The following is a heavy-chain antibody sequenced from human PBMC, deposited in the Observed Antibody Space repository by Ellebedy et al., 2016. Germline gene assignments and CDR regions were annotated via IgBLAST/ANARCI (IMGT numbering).Heavy chain of an antibody. V-gene: IGHV4-34*01. CDR3: ARVGELYSNYGNYFDY. CDR1: GGSFSGYY. J-gene: IGHJ4*02. D-gene: IGHD4-11*01. Sequence: SETLSLXXAVYGGSFSGYYWSWIRQPPGKGLEWIGEINHSGSTNYNPSLKSRVTMSVDTSKNQFSLKLSSVTAADTAVYYCARVGELYSNYGNYFDYWGQGTLVTVSS. CDR2: INHSGST.